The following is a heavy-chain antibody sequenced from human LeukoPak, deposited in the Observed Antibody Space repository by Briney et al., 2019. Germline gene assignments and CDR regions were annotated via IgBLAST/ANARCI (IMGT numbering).Heavy chain of an antibody. V-gene: IGHV3-7*01. J-gene: IGHJ4*02. Sequence: GGSLRLSCAVSGFSISDSWMNWVRQAPGKGLEWVANIKQDGSEENYVGSVKGRFTISRDNTKNSLYLRMNSLRAEDTAVYFCARGPNSEYSYMSYWGRGTLVTVSS. CDR2: IKQDGSEE. D-gene: IGHD4-11*01. CDR3: ARGPNSEYSYMSY. CDR1: GFSISDSW.